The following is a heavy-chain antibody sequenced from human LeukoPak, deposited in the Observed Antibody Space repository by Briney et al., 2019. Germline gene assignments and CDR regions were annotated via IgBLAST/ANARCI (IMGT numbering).Heavy chain of an antibody. D-gene: IGHD3-22*01. Sequence: PGGSLRLSCAASGFTFSSYAMHWVRQAPGKGLEWVAVISYDGRNKYYADSVKGRFTISRDNSKDTLFLQMNSLKADDTAVYYCAREHYDDSGGYSSGLDVWGQGTTVTVSS. V-gene: IGHV3-30*04. CDR1: GFTFSSYA. J-gene: IGHJ6*02. CDR2: ISYDGRNK. CDR3: AREHYDDSGGYSSGLDV.